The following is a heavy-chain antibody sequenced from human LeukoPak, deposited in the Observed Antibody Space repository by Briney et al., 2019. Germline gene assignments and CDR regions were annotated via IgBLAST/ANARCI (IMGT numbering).Heavy chain of an antibody. CDR3: ARDSPYDASGTLGY. CDR1: GFTFSSFA. V-gene: IGHV3-30-3*01. D-gene: IGHD3-16*01. J-gene: IGHJ4*02. Sequence: GGSLRLSCAASGFTFSSFAMHWVRQAPGKGLEWVAVISYDGSKKYYANSVRGRFTVSRDNSNNSTYLQVNSLRAEDTAVYYCARDSPYDASGTLGYWGQGILVTVSS. CDR2: ISYDGSKK.